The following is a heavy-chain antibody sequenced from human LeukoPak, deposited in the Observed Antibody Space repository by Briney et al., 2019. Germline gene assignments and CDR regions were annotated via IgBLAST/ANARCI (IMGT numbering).Heavy chain of an antibody. V-gene: IGHV4-30-2*01. CDR2: IYHSGST. CDR1: GGSISSGGYS. Sequence: SETLSLTCAVSGGSISSGGYSWSWIRQPPGKGLEWIGYIYHSGSTYYNPSLKSRVTISVDRSKNQFSLKLSSVTAADTAVYYCARDSGYSSGWDFDYWGQGTLVTVSS. D-gene: IGHD6-19*01. J-gene: IGHJ4*02. CDR3: ARDSGYSSGWDFDY.